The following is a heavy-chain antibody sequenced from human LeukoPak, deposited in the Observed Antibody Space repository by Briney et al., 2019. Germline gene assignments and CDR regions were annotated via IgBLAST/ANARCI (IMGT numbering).Heavy chain of an antibody. D-gene: IGHD2-15*01. J-gene: IGHJ4*02. Sequence: GRSLRLSCAASGFTFSSYAIHWVRQTPGKGLEWVAVISSDGSNKYYADSVKGRFTISRDNAKNSLSLQMNSLRGEDTAVYYCAKNGVVVGVSDYWGQGTLVTVSS. CDR1: GFTFSSYA. CDR2: ISSDGSNK. CDR3: AKNGVVVGVSDY. V-gene: IGHV3-30*04.